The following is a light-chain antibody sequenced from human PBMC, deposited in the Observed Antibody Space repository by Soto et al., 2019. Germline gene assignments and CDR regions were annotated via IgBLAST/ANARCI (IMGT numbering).Light chain of an antibody. CDR1: SSDIGRYDF. J-gene: IGLJ1*01. Sequence: QSVLAQPASVSGSPGQSITISCTGSSSDIGRYDFVSWYQQLPGKAPKLLLYEVNHRPSGGSDRFSGSKSGNTASLTISGLQADDEAHYYCCSYTSSPYLFGSGTKVTVL. V-gene: IGLV2-14*01. CDR3: CSYTSSPYL. CDR2: EVN.